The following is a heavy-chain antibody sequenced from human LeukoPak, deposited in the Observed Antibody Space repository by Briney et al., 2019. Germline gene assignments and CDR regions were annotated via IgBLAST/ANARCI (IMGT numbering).Heavy chain of an antibody. CDR2: IYYSGST. CDR1: GGSISSYY. CDR3: ARAPDGVWFDP. J-gene: IGHJ5*02. D-gene: IGHD2-8*01. V-gene: IGHV4-59*01. Sequence: PSETLSLTCTVSGGSISSYYWSWIRQPPGKGLEWIGYIYYSGSTNYNPSLKSRVTISVDTSKNQFPLKLSSVTAADTAVYYCARAPDGVWFDPWGQGTLVTVSS.